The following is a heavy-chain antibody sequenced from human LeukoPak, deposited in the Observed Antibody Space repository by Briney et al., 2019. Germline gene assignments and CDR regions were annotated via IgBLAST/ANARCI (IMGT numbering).Heavy chain of an antibody. D-gene: IGHD3-10*01. V-gene: IGHV7-4-1*02. CDR3: ARRSMVQHLDV. J-gene: IGHJ6*04. Sequence: PEASVKVSCKASGYTFTNHSINWVRQAPGQGLEYMGWIDTNTGNPTYAQAFTGRIVFSLDTSVSTAYLDIRSLKAEDTAVYFRARRSMVQHLDVWGKGTTVIVSS. CDR2: IDTNTGNP. CDR1: GYTFTNHS.